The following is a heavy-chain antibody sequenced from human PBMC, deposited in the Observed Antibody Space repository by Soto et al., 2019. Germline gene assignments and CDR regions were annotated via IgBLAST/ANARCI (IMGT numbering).Heavy chain of an antibody. CDR3: ASLTYYYDSSGLDP. CDR2: IYYSGST. D-gene: IGHD3-22*01. V-gene: IGHV4-30-4*01. J-gene: IGHJ5*02. Sequence: SETLSLTCTVSGGSISSGDYYWSWIRQPPGKGLEWIGYIYYSGSTYYNPSLKSRVTISVDTSKNQSSLKLSSVTAADTAVYYCASLTYYYDSSGLDPWGQGTLVTVSS. CDR1: GGSISSGDYY.